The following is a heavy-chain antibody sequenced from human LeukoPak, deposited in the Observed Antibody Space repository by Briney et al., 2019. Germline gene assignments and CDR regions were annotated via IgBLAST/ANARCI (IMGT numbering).Heavy chain of an antibody. CDR2: INHSGST. D-gene: IGHD6-6*01. CDR3: ARVVGKLLARKYTYSSSSNYFDY. CDR1: GGSFSGYY. Sequence: SETLSLTCAVYGGSFSGYYRSWIRQPPGKGLEWIGEINHSGSTNYNPSLKSRVTISVDTSKNQFSLKLSSVTAADTAVYYCARVVGKLLARKYTYSSSSNYFDYWGQGTLVTVSS. V-gene: IGHV4-34*01. J-gene: IGHJ4*02.